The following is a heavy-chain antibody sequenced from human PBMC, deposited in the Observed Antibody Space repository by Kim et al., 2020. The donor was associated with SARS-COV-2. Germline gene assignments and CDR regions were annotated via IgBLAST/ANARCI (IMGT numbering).Heavy chain of an antibody. CDR3: ARGLGYCSGGSCYRFDP. D-gene: IGHD2-15*01. V-gene: IGHV4-39*07. J-gene: IGHJ5*02. CDR2: IYYSGST. Sequence: SETLSLTCTVSGGSISSSSYYWGWIRQPPGKGLEWIGSIYYSGSTYYNPSLKSRVTISVDTSKNQFSLKLSSVTAADTAVYYCARGLGYCSGGSCYRFDPWGQGTLVTVSS. CDR1: GGSISSSSYY.